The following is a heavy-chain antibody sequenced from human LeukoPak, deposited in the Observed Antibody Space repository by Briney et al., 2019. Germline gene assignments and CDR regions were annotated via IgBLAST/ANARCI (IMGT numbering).Heavy chain of an antibody. CDR2: IDYSGST. CDR3: ARVGQGCFDL. CDR1: AGSISRYY. J-gene: IGHJ2*01. Sequence: SETLSLTCSVSAGSISRYYWSWIRQPPGKGLEWLGYIDYSGSTNYNPSLKSRVTISVDTSKNQFSLGLSSVTAADTATYYCARVGQGCFDLWGRGTLVTVSS. V-gene: IGHV4-59*01.